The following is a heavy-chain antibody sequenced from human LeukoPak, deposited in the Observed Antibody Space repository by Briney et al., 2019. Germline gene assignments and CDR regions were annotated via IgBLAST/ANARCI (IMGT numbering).Heavy chain of an antibody. CDR1: GYTFTGYY. D-gene: IGHD5-24*01. CDR2: INPNSGGT. Sequence: GASVKVSCKASGYTFTGYYMHWVRQAPGQGLEWVGCINPNSGGTNYAQKFQGRVTMTRDTSISTAYMELSRLRSGDTAVYYCARDLAFGEMVTNRGAFDIWGQGTMVTVSS. CDR3: ARDLAFGEMVTNRGAFDI. V-gene: IGHV1-2*02. J-gene: IGHJ3*02.